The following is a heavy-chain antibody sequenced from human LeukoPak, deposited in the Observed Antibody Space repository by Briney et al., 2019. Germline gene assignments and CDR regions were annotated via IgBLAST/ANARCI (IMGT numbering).Heavy chain of an antibody. CDR3: ARKLTYYYDSSGYYYQPYYYYYGMDV. D-gene: IGHD3-22*01. CDR1: GFTFSNYA. Sequence: GGSLRLSCAASGFTFSNYAMSWVRQAPGKGLEWVSSISGSGGSTHYADSVKGRFTISRDNSKNTLYLQMNSLRAEDTAVYYCARKLTYYYDSSGYYYQPYYYYYGMDVWGQGTTVTVSS. CDR2: ISGSGGST. V-gene: IGHV3-23*01. J-gene: IGHJ6*02.